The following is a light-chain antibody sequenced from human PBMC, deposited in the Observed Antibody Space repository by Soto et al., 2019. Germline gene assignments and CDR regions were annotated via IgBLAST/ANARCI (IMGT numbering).Light chain of an antibody. J-gene: IGLJ1*01. Sequence: QSALTHPASVSGSPGQSITISCTGTSSDVGSYNLVSWYQQHPGKAPKLMVYEVSKRPSGVSNRFSGPKSGNTASLTISGLQAEDEADYYCCSYAGSNNFDVFGTGTKVTVL. CDR1: SSDVGSYNL. CDR2: EVS. V-gene: IGLV2-23*02. CDR3: CSYAGSNNFDV.